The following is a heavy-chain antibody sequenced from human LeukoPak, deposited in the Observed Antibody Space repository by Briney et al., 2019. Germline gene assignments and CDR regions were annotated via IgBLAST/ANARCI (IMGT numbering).Heavy chain of an antibody. CDR3: ARHFMRGGADY. CDR1: GYSISSGYY. Sequence: SETLSLTCTVSGYSISSGYYWGWIRQPPGKGLEWIGNIYYSGSTYYNPSLKSRVTISVDTSKNQFSLKLSSVTAADTAVYYCARHFMRGGADYWGQGTLVTVSS. CDR2: IYYSGST. D-gene: IGHD3-16*01. J-gene: IGHJ4*02. V-gene: IGHV4-38-2*02.